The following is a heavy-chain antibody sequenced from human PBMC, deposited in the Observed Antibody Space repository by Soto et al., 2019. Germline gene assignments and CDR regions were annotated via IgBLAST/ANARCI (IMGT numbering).Heavy chain of an antibody. D-gene: IGHD4-4*01. CDR1: GFTFSSYW. CDR2: IKQDGSEK. V-gene: IGHV3-7*01. Sequence: PGGSLRLSCAASGFTFSSYWMSWVRQAPGKGLEWVANIKQDGSEKYYVDSVKGRFTISRDNAKNSLYLQMNSLRAEDTAVYYCAGNLGVGSPLQFSFCPWGQGTLVTVSS. CDR3: AGNLGVGSPLQFSFCP. J-gene: IGHJ5*02.